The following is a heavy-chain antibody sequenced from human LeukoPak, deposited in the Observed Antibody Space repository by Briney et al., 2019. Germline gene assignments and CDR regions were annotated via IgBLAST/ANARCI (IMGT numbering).Heavy chain of an antibody. CDR3: ARAGYCSSTSCYRPYYYMDV. J-gene: IGHJ6*03. CDR1: GFTFSSYG. V-gene: IGHV3-33*01. D-gene: IGHD2-2*01. CDR2: IWYDGSNK. Sequence: PGGSLRLSCAASGFTFSSYGMHWVRQAPGKGLEWVAVIWYDGSNKYYADSVKGRFTISRDNSKNTLYLQMNSLRAEDTAVYYCARAGYCSSTSCYRPYYYMDVWGKGTTVTVSS.